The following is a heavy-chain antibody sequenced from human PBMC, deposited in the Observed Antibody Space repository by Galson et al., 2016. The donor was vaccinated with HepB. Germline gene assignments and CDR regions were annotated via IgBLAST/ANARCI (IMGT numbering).Heavy chain of an antibody. J-gene: IGHJ6*03. CDR2: ISSDSSSI. Sequence: SLRLSCAASGFRFSRYNINWVRQGPGKGLEWVSYISSDSSSISYADSVKGRLTISRDNAKNLVYLQMNSLRDEDTAVYYCAREDYYYMDVWGKGTTVTVSS. V-gene: IGHV3-48*02. CDR3: AREDYYYMDV. CDR1: GFRFSRYN.